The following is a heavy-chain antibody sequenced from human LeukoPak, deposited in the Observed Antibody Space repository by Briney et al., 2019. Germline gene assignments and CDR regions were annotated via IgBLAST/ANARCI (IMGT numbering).Heavy chain of an antibody. J-gene: IGHJ4*02. V-gene: IGHV4-39*01. CDR2: IYYSGST. Sequence: SETLSLTCAVSGGSFSSSGYYWGWVRQPPGKGLEWIGTIYYSGSTFYNPSLESRVTISVETSKNQFSLELSFVTAADTAIYYCARHTPPTVTSFDYWGQGTLVTISS. CDR1: GGSFSSSGYY. D-gene: IGHD4-17*01. CDR3: ARHTPPTVTSFDY.